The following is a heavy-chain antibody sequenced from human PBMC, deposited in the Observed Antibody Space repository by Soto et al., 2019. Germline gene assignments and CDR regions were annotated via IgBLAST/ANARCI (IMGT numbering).Heavy chain of an antibody. J-gene: IGHJ6*02. CDR3: ASEIAAATGYYYYGMDV. CDR2: IIPIFGTA. Sequence: QVQLVQSGAEVKKPGSSVKVSCKASGGTFSSYAISWVRQAPGQGLVWMGGIIPIFGTANYAQKFQGRVTITADESTSTAYMELSSLRSEDTAVYYCASEIAAATGYYYYGMDVWGQGTTVTVSS. CDR1: GGTFSSYA. V-gene: IGHV1-69*12. D-gene: IGHD6-13*01.